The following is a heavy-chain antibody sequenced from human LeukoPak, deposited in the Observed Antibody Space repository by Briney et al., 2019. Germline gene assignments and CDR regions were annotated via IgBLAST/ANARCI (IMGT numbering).Heavy chain of an antibody. V-gene: IGHV1-18*01. J-gene: IGHJ4*02. CDR2: ISAYNGNT. CDR3: ARGVAGPED. D-gene: IGHD6-13*01. Sequence: ASVKVSCKVSGYTLTELSMHWVRQAPGQGLEWMGWISAYNGNTNYAQKLQGRVTMTTDTSTSTAYMELRSLRSDDTAVYYCARGVAGPEDWGQGTLVTVSS. CDR1: GYTLTELS.